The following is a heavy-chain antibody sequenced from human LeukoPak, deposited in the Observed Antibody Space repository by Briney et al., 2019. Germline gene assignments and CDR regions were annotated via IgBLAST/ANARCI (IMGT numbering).Heavy chain of an antibody. CDR3: ARLYGGTPKWYFDL. J-gene: IGHJ2*01. CDR1: GGSISSSSYY. D-gene: IGHD4-23*01. CDR2: IYYSGST. V-gene: IGHV4-39*01. Sequence: PSETLSLTCTVSGGSISSSSYYWGWIRQPPGKGLEWIGSIYYSGSTYYNPSLKSRVTISVDTSKNQFSLKLSSVTAADTAVYYCARLYGGTPKWYFDLWGRGTLVTVSS.